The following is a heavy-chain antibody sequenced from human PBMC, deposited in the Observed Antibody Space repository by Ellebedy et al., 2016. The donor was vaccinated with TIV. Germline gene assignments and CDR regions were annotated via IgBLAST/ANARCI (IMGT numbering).Heavy chain of an antibody. D-gene: IGHD2-15*01. CDR3: ARESCSGGSCNFFDP. CDR1: GYTFTAYY. V-gene: IGHV1-2*02. CDR2: INPNGGGT. J-gene: IGHJ5*02. Sequence: AASVKVSCKASGYTFTAYYIHWVRPAPGQGLEWMGWINPNGGGTYYAQKLQGRVTMTRDTSVSTAYMELSSLGSDDTAIYHCARESCSGGSCNFFDPWGQGTLVTVSS.